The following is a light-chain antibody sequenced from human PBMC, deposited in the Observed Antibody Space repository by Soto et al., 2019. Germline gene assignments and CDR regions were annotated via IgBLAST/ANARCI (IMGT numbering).Light chain of an antibody. J-gene: IGKJ2*01. V-gene: IGKV2-28*01. CDR1: QSLLHSNAYNY. CDR3: MQALQPPLT. CDR2: LGS. Sequence: DIVMTQSPLSLPVTPGEPASISCRSSQSLLHSNAYNYLDWYLQKPGQSPQLLIYLGSNRASGVPDRFSGSGSGTDFTLKITRVEAEDVGVYYYCMQALQPPLTFGQGTKLEIK.